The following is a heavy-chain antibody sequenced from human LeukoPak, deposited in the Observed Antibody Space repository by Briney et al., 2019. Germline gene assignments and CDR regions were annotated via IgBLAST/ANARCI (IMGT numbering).Heavy chain of an antibody. CDR1: GGSISRYY. J-gene: IGHJ5*02. V-gene: IGHV4-59*01. CDR3: ARGSIFGVSTNWFDP. CDR2: IYYSGTT. D-gene: IGHD3-3*01. Sequence: PSETLSLTCTVSGGSISRYYWSWIRQSPGKGLEWIGYIYYSGTTNYNPSLKSRLTMSVDTSENQFSLRLSSVTAADTAIYYCARGSIFGVSTNWFDPWGQGTLVTVSS.